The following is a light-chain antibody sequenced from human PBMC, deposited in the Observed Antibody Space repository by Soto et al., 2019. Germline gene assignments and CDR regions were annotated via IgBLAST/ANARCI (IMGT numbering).Light chain of an antibody. CDR2: KAT. J-gene: IGKJ5*01. V-gene: IGKV1-5*03. CDR1: QSISAW. CDR3: QQYHSYPLT. Sequence: DIQMTQSPSTLSASVGERVTNTCRASQSISAWLAWYQQKPGKTPKLLIYKATNVESGVPTRFSGSGSGTKFTLTICSLQPDEFATYYSQQYHSYPLTFGQGTRLEIK.